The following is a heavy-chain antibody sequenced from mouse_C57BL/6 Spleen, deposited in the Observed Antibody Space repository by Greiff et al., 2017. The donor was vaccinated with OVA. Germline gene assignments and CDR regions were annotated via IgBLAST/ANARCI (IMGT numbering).Heavy chain of an antibody. D-gene: IGHD1-1*01. CDR2: INPGSGGT. V-gene: IGHV1-54*01. CDR1: GYAFTNYL. Sequence: QVQLQQSGAELVRPGTSVKVSCKASGYAFTNYLIEWVKQRPGQGLEWIGVINPGSGGTNYNEKFKGKATLTADKSSSTAYMQLSSLTSEDSAVYFCSREKPFITTCAMDYWGQGTSVTVSS. J-gene: IGHJ4*01. CDR3: SREKPFITTCAMDY.